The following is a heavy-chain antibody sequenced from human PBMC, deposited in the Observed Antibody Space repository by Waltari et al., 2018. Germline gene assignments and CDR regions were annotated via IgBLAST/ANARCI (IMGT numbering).Heavy chain of an antibody. CDR3: ARGECYDLWSGPNWFDR. V-gene: IGHV4-61*01. CDR1: GGSVSSGSYY. J-gene: IGHJ5*02. Sequence: QVQLQESGPGLVKPSETLSLTCTVSGGSVSSGSYYWRWIRQPPGKGLEWVGYIYYSGSANNNPARKSRVTIAVDPSKNQFSPKLGSVAAADRAVYDCARGECYDLWSGPNWFDRWGQGTLFTVSS. CDR2: IYYSGSA. D-gene: IGHD3-3*01.